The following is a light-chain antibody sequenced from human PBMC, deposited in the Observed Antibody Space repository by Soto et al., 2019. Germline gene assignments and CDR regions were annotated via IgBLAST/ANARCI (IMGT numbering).Light chain of an antibody. CDR2: EGS. Sequence: QSVLTQPASVSGSPGQSITISCTGTSSDVGSYNLVSWYQQHPGKAPKLMIYEGSKRPSGVSNRFSGSKSGNTASLTISGXXAEDEADYYCCSYAGSSTWVFGGGTQLTVL. V-gene: IGLV2-23*01. CDR1: SSDVGSYNL. J-gene: IGLJ2*01. CDR3: CSYAGSSTWV.